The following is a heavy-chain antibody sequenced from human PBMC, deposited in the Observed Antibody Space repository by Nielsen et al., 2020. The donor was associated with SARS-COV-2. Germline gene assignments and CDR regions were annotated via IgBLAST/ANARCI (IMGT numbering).Heavy chain of an antibody. J-gene: IGHJ4*02. D-gene: IGHD3-9*01. Sequence: SCKASGYTFTSYGISWVRQAPGKGLEWVAVISYDGSNKYYADSVKGRFTISRDNSKNTLYLQMNSLRAEDTAVYYCAKLDDILYYFDYWGQGTLVTVSS. CDR2: ISYDGSNK. CDR3: AKLDDILYYFDY. CDR1: GYTFTSYG. V-gene: IGHV3-30*18.